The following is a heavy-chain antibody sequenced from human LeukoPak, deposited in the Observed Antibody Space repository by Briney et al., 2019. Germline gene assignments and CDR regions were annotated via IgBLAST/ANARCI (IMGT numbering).Heavy chain of an antibody. V-gene: IGHV3-30*18. CDR3: AKDGMLYYDYVWGSYRYQDY. D-gene: IGHD3-16*02. CDR2: ISYDGSNK. J-gene: IGHJ4*02. CDR1: GFTFSSYG. Sequence: SGRSLRLSCAASGFTFSSYGMHWVRQAPGKGLEWVAVISYDGSNKYYADSVKGRFTISRDNSKNTLYLQMNSLRAEDTAVYYCAKDGMLYYDYVWGSYRYQDYWGQGTLVTVSS.